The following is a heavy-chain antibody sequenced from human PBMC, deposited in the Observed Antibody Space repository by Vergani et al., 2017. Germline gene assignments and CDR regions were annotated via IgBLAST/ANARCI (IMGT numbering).Heavy chain of an antibody. D-gene: IGHD3/OR15-3a*01. CDR1: GFTFSSYA. Sequence: EVELLESGGGLVQPGGSLRLSCVASGFTFSSYAMTWVRQAPGKGLEWVSSISGPGGSTYYADSVKGRFTISRDNSKNTLYLQMNSLRAEDTAVYYCAKAHLISPTLYCFDYWGQGTLVTVSS. J-gene: IGHJ4*02. CDR2: ISGPGGST. CDR3: AKAHLISPTLYCFDY. V-gene: IGHV3-23*01.